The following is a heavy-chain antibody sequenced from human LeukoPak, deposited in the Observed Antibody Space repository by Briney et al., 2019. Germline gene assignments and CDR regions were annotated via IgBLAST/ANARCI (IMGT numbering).Heavy chain of an antibody. V-gene: IGHV3-23*01. D-gene: IGHD3-22*01. Sequence: GGTLRLSCAASGFTFSSYGMSWVRQAPGKGLEWVSAISGSGGSTDYADSVKCRFSISRDNSKNTLYLQMNSLRAEDTAVYYCAKDYYDSSGYYGNNWFDPWGQGTLVTVSS. J-gene: IGHJ5*02. CDR1: GFTFSSYG. CDR3: AKDYYDSSGYYGNNWFDP. CDR2: ISGSGGST.